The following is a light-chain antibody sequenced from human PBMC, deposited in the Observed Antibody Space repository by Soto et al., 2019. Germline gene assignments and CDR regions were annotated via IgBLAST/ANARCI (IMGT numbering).Light chain of an antibody. CDR3: QQYGSSPPSST. CDR2: GAS. J-gene: IGKJ5*01. V-gene: IGKV3-15*01. Sequence: EVVMTQSPATLSVSPGERVTLSCRASQSVRSNLAWYQQKPGQSPRLLTYGASTRATGIPARFSGSGSGTEFTLTISSLQSEDFAVYYCQQYGSSPPSSTFGQGTRLEIK. CDR1: QSVRSN.